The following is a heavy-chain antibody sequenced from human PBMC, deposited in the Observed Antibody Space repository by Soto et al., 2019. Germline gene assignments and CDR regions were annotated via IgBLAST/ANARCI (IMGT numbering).Heavy chain of an antibody. D-gene: IGHD3-10*01. CDR2: IRGSADSA. CDR3: AKHLWFGESVFDP. Sequence: PWWSLRLSCSASVFTFSSYGMSWCRQAPRKGLEWVSTIRGSADSANYADSVKGRFTISRDNSKNMLYLQMNSLRTDDTAVYYCAKHLWFGESVFDPWGQGTLVTVSS. CDR1: VFTFSSYG. V-gene: IGHV3-23*01. J-gene: IGHJ5*02.